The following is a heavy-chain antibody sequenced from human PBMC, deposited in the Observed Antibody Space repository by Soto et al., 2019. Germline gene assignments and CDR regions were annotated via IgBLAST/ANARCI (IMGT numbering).Heavy chain of an antibody. D-gene: IGHD3-16*01. CDR2: ISVKNGDT. CDR3: ASGVPESDYFSSYIDV. J-gene: IGHJ6*03. Sequence: QVQLVQSGAEVKKPGASVKVSCKASGYTFFDYGVSWVRQAPGQGLEWMAWISVKNGDTNYAQKFQGRVTMTTDTATHTAHTEVRPLRSDDTAVYYCASGVPESDYFSSYIDVWGTGTTVTVSS. CDR1: GYTFFDYG. V-gene: IGHV1-18*01.